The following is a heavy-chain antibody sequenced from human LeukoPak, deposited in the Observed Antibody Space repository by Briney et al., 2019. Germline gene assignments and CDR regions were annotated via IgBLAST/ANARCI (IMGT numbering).Heavy chain of an antibody. J-gene: IGHJ3*02. CDR3: ARDSEKSSSFAFDI. CDR1: LFTFSNYW. CDR2: INLDGSEK. Sequence: PGGSLRLSCAASLFTFSNYWMAWVRQAPGKGLEWVANINLDGSEKDYVDSLKGRCTISRDDAKNSLYLQVNTLRAEDTAVYYCARDSEKSSSFAFDIWGQGTVVTVSS. D-gene: IGHD6-13*01. V-gene: IGHV3-7*01.